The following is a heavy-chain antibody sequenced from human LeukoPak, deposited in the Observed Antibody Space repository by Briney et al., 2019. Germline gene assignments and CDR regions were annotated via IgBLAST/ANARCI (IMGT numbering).Heavy chain of an antibody. Sequence: GGPLQIPFKGSGSRFTSYWIGWVRQMPGKGLEWRGTIYPDDSDTRYSPSLQGQVTLSVDKSISTAYLQWSSLKASDTAIYYCARQVSAASDSWGQGTLVTVSS. J-gene: IGHJ4*02. CDR2: IYPDDSDT. CDR3: ARQVSAASDS. V-gene: IGHV5-51*01. D-gene: IGHD6-13*01. CDR1: GSRFTSYW.